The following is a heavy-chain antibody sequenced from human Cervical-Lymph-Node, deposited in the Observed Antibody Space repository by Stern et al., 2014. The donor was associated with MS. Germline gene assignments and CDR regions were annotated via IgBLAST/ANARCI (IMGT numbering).Heavy chain of an antibody. Sequence: VQLVESGGGLVQPGGSLRLSCTASGLTFSSYGMSWVRQDPGQGLEWVSVISGSGADTYYGDSVKGRFTISRDNSKNTLYLRMNSLRAEDTAVYYCAKESGSYDYYYFGMDVWGQGTTVIVSS. D-gene: IGHD1-26*01. J-gene: IGHJ6*02. CDR1: GLTFSSYG. V-gene: IGHV3-23*04. CDR3: AKESGSYDYYYFGMDV. CDR2: ISGSGADT.